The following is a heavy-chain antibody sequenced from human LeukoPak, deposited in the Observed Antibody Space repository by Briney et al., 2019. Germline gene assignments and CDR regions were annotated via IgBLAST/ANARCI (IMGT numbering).Heavy chain of an antibody. D-gene: IGHD3-9*01. CDR2: ISWNSGSI. CDR1: GFTFDDYA. V-gene: IGHV3-9*01. J-gene: IGHJ4*02. Sequence: PGRSLRLSCAASGFTFDDYAMHWVRQAPGKGLEWVAGISWNSGSIGYADSVKGRFTISRDNAKNSLHLQMNSLRAEDTALYYCAKDVTGYYNPSFDYWGQGTLVTVSS. CDR3: AKDVTGYYNPSFDY.